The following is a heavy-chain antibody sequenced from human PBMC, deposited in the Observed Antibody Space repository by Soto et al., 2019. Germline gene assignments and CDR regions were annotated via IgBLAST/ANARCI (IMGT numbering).Heavy chain of an antibody. V-gene: IGHV3-74*01. CDR3: ARGGYYYDSSGSKTSGTDY. Sequence: GGSLRLSCAASGFTFSSYWMHWVRQAPGKGLVWVSRINSDGSSTSYADSVKGRFTISRDNAKNTLYLQMNSLRAEDTAVYYCARGGYYYDSSGSKTSGTDYWGQGTLVTVSS. CDR1: GFTFSSYW. CDR2: INSDGSST. D-gene: IGHD3-22*01. J-gene: IGHJ4*02.